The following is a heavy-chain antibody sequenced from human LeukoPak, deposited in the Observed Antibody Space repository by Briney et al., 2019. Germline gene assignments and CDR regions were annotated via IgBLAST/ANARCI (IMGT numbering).Heavy chain of an antibody. CDR2: ISSDGSST. D-gene: IGHD1-26*01. V-gene: IGHV3-74*01. J-gene: IGHJ4*02. Sequence: GGSLRLPCAASGFTFSNYWMHWVRQAPGKGLVWVSRISSDGSSTNYADSVKGRFTISRDNAKNTLYLQMNSLRAEDTAVYYCAKGGTVGTTQPYFDYWGQGTLVTVSS. CDR1: GFTFSNYW. CDR3: AKGGTVGTTQPYFDY.